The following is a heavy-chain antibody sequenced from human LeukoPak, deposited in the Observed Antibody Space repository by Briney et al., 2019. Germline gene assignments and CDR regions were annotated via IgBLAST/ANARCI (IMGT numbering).Heavy chain of an antibody. D-gene: IGHD3-22*01. Sequence: PGGSLRLSCAASGSTFSSYWMSWVRQAPGKGLEWVANIKQDGSEKYYVDSVKGRFTISRDNAKNSLYLQMNSLRAEDTAVYYCARDGYYDSSGSPLDYWGQGTLVTVSS. CDR1: GSTFSSYW. CDR3: ARDGYYDSSGSPLDY. J-gene: IGHJ4*02. V-gene: IGHV3-7*01. CDR2: IKQDGSEK.